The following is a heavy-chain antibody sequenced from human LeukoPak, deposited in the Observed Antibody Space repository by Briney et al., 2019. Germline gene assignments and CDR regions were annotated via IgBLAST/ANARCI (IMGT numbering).Heavy chain of an antibody. J-gene: IGHJ3*02. CDR2: ISYDGSNK. D-gene: IGHD3/OR15-3a*01. CDR3: ARARGRGLGGAFDI. V-gene: IGHV3-30*04. CDR1: GFTFSSYA. Sequence: GRSLRLSCAASGFTFSSYAMHWVRQAPGKGLEWVAVISYDGSNKYYADSVKGRFTISRDNSKNTLYLQMNSLRAEDTAVYYCARARGRGLGGAFDIWGQGTMVTVSS.